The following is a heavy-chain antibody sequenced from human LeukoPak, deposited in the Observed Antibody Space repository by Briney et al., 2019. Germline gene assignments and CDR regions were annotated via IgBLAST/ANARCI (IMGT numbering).Heavy chain of an antibody. V-gene: IGHV3-30*04. Sequence: GGSLRLSCAASGFTLSNYAMHWVRQAPDKGLEWMAVVSYDGSNKYYADSVKGRFTVSRDNSKNTLYLQMNSLRAEDTAVYYCAIGDSLGELSSSFEYWGQGTLVTVSS. CDR3: AIGDSLGELSSSFEY. J-gene: IGHJ4*02. D-gene: IGHD3-16*02. CDR2: VSYDGSNK. CDR1: GFTLSNYA.